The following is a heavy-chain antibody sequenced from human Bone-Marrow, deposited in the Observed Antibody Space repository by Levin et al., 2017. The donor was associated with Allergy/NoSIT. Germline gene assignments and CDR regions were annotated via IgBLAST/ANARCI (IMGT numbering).Heavy chain of an antibody. V-gene: IGHV4-59*01. J-gene: IGHJ5*02. CDR1: GGSMSSYY. CDR2: ISYTGST. D-gene: IGHD6-19*01. Sequence: PSETLSLSCTVSGGSMSSYYWSWLRQPPGKGLEWIGYISYTGSTNYNPSLKSRVTISVDPSKNQFSLKLSSVTAADAAVYYCARGRVRQWLDPWGQGTLVTVSS. CDR3: ARGRVRQWLDP.